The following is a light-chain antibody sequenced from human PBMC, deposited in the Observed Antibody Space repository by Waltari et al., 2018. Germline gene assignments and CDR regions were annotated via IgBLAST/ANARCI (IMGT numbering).Light chain of an antibody. J-gene: IGKJ2*01. V-gene: IGKV3-11*01. Sequence: GRESVSSNLDWSRQKPGQAPGPILYDESDRATRIRARFSGSGSGTDLTFTISSLELEDFAFYYCQQRQNWPQEYTFGQGTKLEIK. CDR3: QQRQNWPQEYT. CDR1: ESVSSN. CDR2: DES.